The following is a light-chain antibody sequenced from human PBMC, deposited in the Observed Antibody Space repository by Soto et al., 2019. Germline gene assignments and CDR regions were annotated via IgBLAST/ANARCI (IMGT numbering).Light chain of an antibody. J-gene: IGKJ2*01. V-gene: IGKV3-20*01. CDR1: QILTTSD. CDR3: PKYGNSGT. Sequence: EIVLTQSPDTLSLSPGETATLSCRASQILTTSDVAWYQQEPGQAPRLLIVGGSKRATGIPDRFGGSGSGTDFTLTISRLEPDDFAVYSCPKYGNSGTFRQGTKVNIK. CDR2: GGS.